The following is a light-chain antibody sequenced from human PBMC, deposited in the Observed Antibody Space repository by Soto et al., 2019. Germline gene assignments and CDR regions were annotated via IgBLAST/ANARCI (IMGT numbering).Light chain of an antibody. J-gene: IGLJ1*01. Sequence: QSVLTQPPSASESPGQSVAISCTGTSSDVGGYNYVSWYQQHPGKAPKLMIYEVNKRPSGVPDRFSGSKSGNTASLTVSGLQAEDEADYYCSLYTSENAYVFGTGTKVTVL. CDR1: SSDVGGYNY. CDR2: EVN. V-gene: IGLV2-8*01. CDR3: SLYTSENAYV.